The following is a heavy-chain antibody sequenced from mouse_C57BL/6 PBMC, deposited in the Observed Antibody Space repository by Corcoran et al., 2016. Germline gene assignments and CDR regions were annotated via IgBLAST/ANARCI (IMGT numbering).Heavy chain of an antibody. CDR3: ARGSYSYYYARDY. Sequence: EVQLQQSGPELLQPGASVKISCKASGYTFTDYYMNWVKQSHGKSLEWIGDINHNNGGTSYNEKFKGTATLTVDKSSSTAYMELRSLTSEDSAVYYCARGSYSYYYARDYWGQGTSVTVSA. V-gene: IGHV1-26*01. J-gene: IGHJ4*01. D-gene: IGHD2-12*01. CDR2: INHNNGGT. CDR1: GYTFTDYY.